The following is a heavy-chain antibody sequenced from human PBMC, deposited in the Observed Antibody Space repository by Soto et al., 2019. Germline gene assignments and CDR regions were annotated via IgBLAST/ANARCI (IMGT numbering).Heavy chain of an antibody. CDR2: IHGTRSII. V-gene: IGHV3-48*02. D-gene: IGHD3-16*01. CDR1: GFTFSIHA. J-gene: IGHJ4*02. CDR3: ALDSRTADYDY. Sequence: EVQLGESGGGLVQPGGSLRLSCEVSGFTFSIHAMNWVRQAPGKGLEWVAYIHGTRSIIYYADSVKGRFTISRDNAKNSMFLQMDSLRDEETAVYYCALDSRTADYDYWGQGTLVTVSS.